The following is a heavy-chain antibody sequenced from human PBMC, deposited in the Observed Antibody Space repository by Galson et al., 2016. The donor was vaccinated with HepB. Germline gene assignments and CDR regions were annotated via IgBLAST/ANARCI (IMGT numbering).Heavy chain of an antibody. J-gene: IGHJ4*02. CDR2: IKPSGGNT. CDR1: GYTFSTYN. CDR3: ARELDHSFYFDY. Sequence: SVKVSCKASGYTFSTYNMHWVRQASGQGLEWMGIIKPSGGNTIYAQKFQDRITMTRDTSTSTVYMELISLRSEDTAVYYCARELDHSFYFDYWGQGTLLTVSS. D-gene: IGHD1-14*01. V-gene: IGHV1-46*01.